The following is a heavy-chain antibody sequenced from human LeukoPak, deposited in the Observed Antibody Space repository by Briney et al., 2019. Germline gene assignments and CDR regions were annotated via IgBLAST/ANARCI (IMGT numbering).Heavy chain of an antibody. CDR2: IYTSGST. Sequence: SETLSLTCTVSGGSISSYYWSWIRQPAGKGLEWIGRIYTSGSTNYNPSLKSRVTMSVDTSKSQFSLKLSSVAAADTAVYYCARGSLGYCSGGSCYDWFDPWGQGTLVTVSS. CDR3: ARGSLGYCSGGSCYDWFDP. CDR1: GGSISSYY. J-gene: IGHJ5*02. D-gene: IGHD2-15*01. V-gene: IGHV4-4*07.